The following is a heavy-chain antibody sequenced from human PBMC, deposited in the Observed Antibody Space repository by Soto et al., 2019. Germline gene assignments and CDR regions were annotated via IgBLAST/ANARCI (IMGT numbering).Heavy chain of an antibody. Sequence: PGESLKISCKASGYIFVRNWIAWVRQMPGKGLEWMGIIFPGDSDTRYNPAFQGQVTISVDKSTNTAYLQWSRLKASDTAIYYCARIPGSGSFYKRGWFDPWGQGTLVTVSS. D-gene: IGHD3-10*01. V-gene: IGHV5-51*01. CDR1: GYIFVRNW. CDR2: IFPGDSDT. J-gene: IGHJ5*02. CDR3: ARIPGSGSFYKRGWFDP.